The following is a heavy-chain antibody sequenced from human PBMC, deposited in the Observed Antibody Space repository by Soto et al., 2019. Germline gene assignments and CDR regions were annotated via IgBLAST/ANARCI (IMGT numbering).Heavy chain of an antibody. CDR2: TYYNGNA. Sequence: SETLSLTCTVPGGSISSYYWDWIRKSPGKGLEWIGTTYYNGNAYYNPSLRSRVTMSVDTSKNQFSLKLMSVTAADTAVYYCARHFVAVVIKGWGYWGEGTLVTVSS. CDR1: GGSISSYY. CDR3: ARHFVAVVIKGWGY. D-gene: IGHD3-22*01. V-gene: IGHV4-39*01. J-gene: IGHJ4*02.